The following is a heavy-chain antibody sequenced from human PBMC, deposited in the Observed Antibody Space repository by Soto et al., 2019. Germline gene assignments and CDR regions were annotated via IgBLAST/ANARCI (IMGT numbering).Heavy chain of an antibody. Sequence: GGSLRLSCAASEFTFSNYAMSWVRQAPGKGLEWVSAISYGGGTTYYADSVKGRFTISRDNSKNTLYLQMNSLRAEDTAVYYCAKDRGPIYGEFDYWGQGTLVTVSS. V-gene: IGHV3-23*01. J-gene: IGHJ4*02. D-gene: IGHD4-17*01. CDR3: AKDRGPIYGEFDY. CDR2: ISYGGGTT. CDR1: EFTFSNYA.